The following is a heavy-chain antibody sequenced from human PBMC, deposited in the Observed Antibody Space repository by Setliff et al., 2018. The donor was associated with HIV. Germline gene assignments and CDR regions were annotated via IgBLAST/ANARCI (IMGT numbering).Heavy chain of an antibody. J-gene: IGHJ4*02. Sequence: KASETLSLTCAVYGGSFSAYYWGWIRQSPEMGLEWIAEISHTGSTKYNPSLGSRVTISLATSKNQFSLSLRSLSAADTAVYYCARDKRYRFPFDSWGQGTLVTVSS. CDR3: ARDKRYRFPFDS. CDR1: GGSFSAYY. V-gene: IGHV4-34*01. CDR2: ISHTGST. D-gene: IGHD2-2*02.